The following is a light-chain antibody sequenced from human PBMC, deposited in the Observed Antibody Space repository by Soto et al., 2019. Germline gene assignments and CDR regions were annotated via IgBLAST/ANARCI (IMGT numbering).Light chain of an antibody. CDR2: EGS. CDR3: CSYAGTFYV. CDR1: SSDVGNFDL. V-gene: IGLV2-23*01. Sequence: QSALTQPASVSGSPGQSITISCTGTSSDVGNFDLVSWYQQHPGKAPKLMIYEGSKRPSGVSTRFSGSKSGNTASLTISGLQAEDEADFYCCSYAGTFYVFGTGTKVTVL. J-gene: IGLJ1*01.